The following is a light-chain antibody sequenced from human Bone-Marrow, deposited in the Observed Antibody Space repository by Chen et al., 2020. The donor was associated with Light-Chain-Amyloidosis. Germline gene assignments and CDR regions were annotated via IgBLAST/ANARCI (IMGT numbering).Light chain of an antibody. J-gene: IGLJ3*02. CDR3: QSYQGSSQGV. CDR2: EDD. V-gene: IGLV6-57*01. Sequence: NFMLTQPHSVSESPGKTVLIYCTRSSGSIAANYVQWYQQCPGSSPTTVIYEDDQRPSGVTDRFSGSLDRSSNSASLTISELKTEDEADYYCQSYQGSSQGVFGGGTKLTVL. CDR1: SGSIAANY.